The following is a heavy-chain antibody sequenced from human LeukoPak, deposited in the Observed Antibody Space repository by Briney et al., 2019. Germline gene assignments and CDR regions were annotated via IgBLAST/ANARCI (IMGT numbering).Heavy chain of an antibody. D-gene: IGHD5-18*01. Sequence: SETLPLTCTVSGGSISNYDWSWIRQFPAKGLELTGYIYNSGSTNYNPSLKSRVTISKDTTKSQFSLKLSSVTAADTAVYYCARVGAAMDNFDYWGQGTLVTVS. J-gene: IGHJ4*02. CDR2: IYNSGST. V-gene: IGHV4-59*01. CDR1: GGSISNYD. CDR3: ARVGAAMDNFDY.